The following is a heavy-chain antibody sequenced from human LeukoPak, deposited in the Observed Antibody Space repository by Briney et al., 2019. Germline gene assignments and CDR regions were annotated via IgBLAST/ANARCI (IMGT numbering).Heavy chain of an antibody. J-gene: IGHJ4*02. V-gene: IGHV4-59*01. Sequence: SETLSLTCTVSGGSISSYYWSWIRQPPGKGLEWIGYIYYSGSTNYNPSLKSRVTISVDTSKNQFSLKLSSVTAADTALYYCARRAPYGDYIHDYWGQGTLVTVSS. CDR1: GGSISSYY. CDR2: IYYSGST. CDR3: ARRAPYGDYIHDY. D-gene: IGHD4-17*01.